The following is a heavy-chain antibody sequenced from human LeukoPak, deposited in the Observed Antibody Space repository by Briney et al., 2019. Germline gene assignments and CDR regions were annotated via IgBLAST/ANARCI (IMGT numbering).Heavy chain of an antibody. CDR2: ISYDGSNK. J-gene: IGHJ3*02. CDR3: AKAYYDNDAFDI. D-gene: IGHD3-22*01. V-gene: IGHV3-30*18. CDR1: GFTFSSYG. Sequence: PGGPLRLSCAASGFTFSSYGMHWVRQAPGKGLEWVAVISYDGSNKYYADSVKGRFTISRDNSKNTLYLQMNSLRAEDTAVYYCAKAYYDNDAFDIWGQGTMVTVSP.